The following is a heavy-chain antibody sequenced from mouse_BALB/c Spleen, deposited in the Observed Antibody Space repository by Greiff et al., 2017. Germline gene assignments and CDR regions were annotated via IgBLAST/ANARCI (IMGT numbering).Heavy chain of an antibody. Sequence: EVQRVESGPGLVKPSQSLSLTCSVTGYSITSGYYWNWIRQFPGNKLEWMGYISYDGSNNYNPSLKNRISITRDTSKNQFFLKLNSVTTEDTATYYCASSYYYGSIPFAYWGQGTLVTVSA. CDR3: ASSYYYGSIPFAY. CDR1: GYSITSGYY. V-gene: IGHV3-6*02. J-gene: IGHJ3*01. CDR2: ISYDGSN. D-gene: IGHD1-1*01.